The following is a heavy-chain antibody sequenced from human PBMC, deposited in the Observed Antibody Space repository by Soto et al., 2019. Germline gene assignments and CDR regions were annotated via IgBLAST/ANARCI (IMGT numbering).Heavy chain of an antibody. CDR3: VRYSSSWHPNYYYYGMDV. V-gene: IGHV4-34*01. Sequence: QVQLQQWGAGLLKPSETLSLTCAVYGGSFSGYYWSWIRQPPGKGLEWIGEINHSGSTNYNPSLKSRVTISVDTSKNQFSLKLSSVTAADTAVYYCVRYSSSWHPNYYYYGMDVWGQGTTVTVSS. CDR1: GGSFSGYY. CDR2: INHSGST. J-gene: IGHJ6*02. D-gene: IGHD6-13*01.